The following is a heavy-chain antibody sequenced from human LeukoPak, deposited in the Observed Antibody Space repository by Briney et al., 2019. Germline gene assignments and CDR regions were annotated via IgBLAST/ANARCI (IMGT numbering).Heavy chain of an antibody. D-gene: IGHD1-26*01. CDR1: GFTFSSYG. CDR3: ARIIGISGIYPTDY. J-gene: IGHJ4*02. Sequence: PGGSLRLSCAASGFTFSSYGMHWVRQAPGKGLEWVAFIRCDGSDKFYADSVKGRFTISRDNSKNTLYLQMNSLRAEDTAVYYCARIIGISGIYPTDYWGQGTLVTVSS. CDR2: IRCDGSDK. V-gene: IGHV3-30*02.